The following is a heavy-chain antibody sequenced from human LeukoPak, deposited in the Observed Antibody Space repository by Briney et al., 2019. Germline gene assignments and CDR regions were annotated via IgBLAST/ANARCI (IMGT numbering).Heavy chain of an antibody. J-gene: IGHJ4*02. Sequence: PSETLSLTCAVYGGSFSGYYWSWIRQPPGKGLEWIGEINHSGSTNYNPSLKSRVTISVDTSKNQFSLKLSSVTAADTAVYYCARQFHTRQGSFLGYWGQGTLVTVSS. CDR3: ARQFHTRQGSFLGY. CDR2: INHSGST. V-gene: IGHV4-34*01. D-gene: IGHD6-13*01. CDR1: GGSFSGYY.